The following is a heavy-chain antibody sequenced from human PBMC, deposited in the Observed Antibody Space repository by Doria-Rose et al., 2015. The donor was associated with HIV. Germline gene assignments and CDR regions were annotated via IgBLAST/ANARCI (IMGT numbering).Heavy chain of an antibody. D-gene: IGHD3-3*01. CDR3: ARVFALFGVVIRPVAFDP. CDR1: GDYISAYNW. J-gene: IGHJ5*02. CDR2: IYHHGST. Sequence: QVQLQQWGPGLVKPSGTLSLTCAVSGDYISAYNWWTWVRQPPGQGLEWIGEIYHHGSTSSNPSLKSRVSMSVDKSKNQFSLKVNSVTAADTAVYYCARVFALFGVVIRPVAFDPWGQGTLVTVSS. V-gene: IGHV4-4*02.